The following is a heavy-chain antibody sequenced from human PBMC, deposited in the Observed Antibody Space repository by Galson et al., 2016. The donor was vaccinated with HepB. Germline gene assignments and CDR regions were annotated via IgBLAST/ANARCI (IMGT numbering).Heavy chain of an antibody. Sequence: PALVKPTQTLTLTCTFSGFSLSTRGVGVGWIRQPPGKALEWLALIYWDDDERYSPSLNSRLTITKDTSKNQVVLTMTSVTAADTAVYYFARGDLGSGFLFYYFDSWGQGILVSVSS. CDR1: GFSLSTRGVG. J-gene: IGHJ4*02. D-gene: IGHD6-19*01. CDR3: ARGDLGSGFLFYYFDS. CDR2: IYWDDDE. V-gene: IGHV2-5*02.